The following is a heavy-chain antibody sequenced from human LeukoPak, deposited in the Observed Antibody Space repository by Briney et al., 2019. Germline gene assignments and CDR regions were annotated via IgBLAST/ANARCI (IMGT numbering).Heavy chain of an antibody. CDR2: IYHSGST. J-gene: IGHJ3*02. V-gene: IGHV4-38-2*01. Sequence: SETLSLTCAVSGYSISSGYYWGWIRQPPGKGLEWVGSIYHSGSTYYNPSLKSRVTISVDTSKNQFSLKLSSVTAADTAVYYCARSLVVVPADAFDIWGQGTMVTVSS. D-gene: IGHD2-2*01. CDR1: GYSISSGYY. CDR3: ARSLVVVPADAFDI.